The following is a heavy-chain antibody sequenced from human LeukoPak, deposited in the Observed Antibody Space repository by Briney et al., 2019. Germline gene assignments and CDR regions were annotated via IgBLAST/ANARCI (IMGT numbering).Heavy chain of an antibody. CDR3: ARGFYCTSTNCFAQYFDY. Sequence: ASVKVSCKASGYTFTNYDIKWVRQATGQGLEWIGWMNPSSGNTGFAQRFQGRVSMTKDTSIRTVYMELSSLTSEDTGMYYCARGFYCTSTNCFAQYFDYWGQGALVTVSS. V-gene: IGHV1-8*01. D-gene: IGHD2-2*01. CDR1: GYTFTNYD. J-gene: IGHJ4*02. CDR2: MNPSSGNT.